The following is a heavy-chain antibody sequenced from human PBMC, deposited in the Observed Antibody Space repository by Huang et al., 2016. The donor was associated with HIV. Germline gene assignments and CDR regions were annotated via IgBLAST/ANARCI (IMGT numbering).Heavy chain of an antibody. CDR2: IRFDGGNK. J-gene: IGHJ4*02. CDR3: ATDLGGYSFDY. D-gene: IGHD2-21*02. V-gene: IGHV3-30*02. Sequence: QEQLVESGGGVVQPGGSLRLSCATSGFSFSHYGMDWVRQAPGKGLEWVACIRFDGGNKHYADSAKGRFTISRDNSKKMLFLEMNSLRGDDTAFYYCATDLGGYSFDYWGQGALVSVSS. CDR1: GFSFSHYG.